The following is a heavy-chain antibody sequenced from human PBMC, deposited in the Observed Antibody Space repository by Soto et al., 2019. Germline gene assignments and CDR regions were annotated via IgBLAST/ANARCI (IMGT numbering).Heavy chain of an antibody. D-gene: IGHD2-2*02. Sequence: ASVKVSCKASGYTFTNYGFTWVRQAPGQGLEWMGWNSAYNGNTNYAQKLQGRVTMTTDTSTSTAYMDLRSLRSDDTAVYFCARGVGFLYPSDSWGQGTLVTVSS. V-gene: IGHV1-18*01. CDR2: NSAYNGNT. CDR3: ARGVGFLYPSDS. CDR1: GYTFTNYG. J-gene: IGHJ4*02.